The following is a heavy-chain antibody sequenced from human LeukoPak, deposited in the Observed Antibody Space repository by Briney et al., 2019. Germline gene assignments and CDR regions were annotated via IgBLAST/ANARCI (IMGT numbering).Heavy chain of an antibody. V-gene: IGHV4-61*05. D-gene: IGHD5-12*01. CDR3: ARSYSGYERLDY. CDR2: MYSSGST. J-gene: IGHJ4*02. CDR1: GGSISSSSYY. Sequence: SETLSRTCTVSGGSISSSSYYWSWIRQPPGKGLEWIGYMYSSGSTNYNPSLKSRVTISVDTSKNQFSLKLSSVTAADSAVYYCARSYSGYERLDYWGQGTLVTVSS.